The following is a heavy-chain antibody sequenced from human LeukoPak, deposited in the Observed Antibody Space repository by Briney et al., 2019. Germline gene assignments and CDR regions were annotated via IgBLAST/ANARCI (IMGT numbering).Heavy chain of an antibody. D-gene: IGHD3-22*01. Sequence: GGSLRLSCAASGFTFSSYGMHWVRQAPGKGLEWVAVIWYDGSNKYYADSVKGRFTISRDNSKNTLYLQMNSLRAEDTAVYYCARDRSPSYYYDSSGYYYWGQGTLVTVSS. J-gene: IGHJ4*02. CDR2: IWYDGSNK. CDR1: GFTFSSYG. CDR3: ARDRSPSYYYDSSGYYY. V-gene: IGHV3-33*01.